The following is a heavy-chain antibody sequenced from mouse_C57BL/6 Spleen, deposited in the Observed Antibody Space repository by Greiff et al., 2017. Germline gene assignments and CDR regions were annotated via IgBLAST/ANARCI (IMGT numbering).Heavy chain of an antibody. J-gene: IGHJ2*01. Sequence: VQLQQSGAELMKPGASVKISCKATGYTFTGSWIEWVKQRPGHGLEWIGEILPGSGRTNYNEKFKGKAPFTADTSSNTAYMQLSSRTTEDSAIYDCARGGLRRDYFDYWGQGTTRTVSS. V-gene: IGHV1-9*01. D-gene: IGHD2-2*01. CDR1: GYTFTGSW. CDR2: ILPGSGRT. CDR3: ARGGLRRDYFDY.